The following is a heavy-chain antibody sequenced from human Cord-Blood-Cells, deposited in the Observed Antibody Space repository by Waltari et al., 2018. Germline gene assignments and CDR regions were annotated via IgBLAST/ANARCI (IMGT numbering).Heavy chain of an antibody. CDR3: VTLGGSGWYFDY. J-gene: IGHJ4*02. Sequence: QVQLQQWGAGLLKPSETLSLTCAVYGGSFSGYYWSWIRQPPGKGLEWIGEINHSGRTNYNPSLKSRVTISVDTSKNQFSLKLSSVTAADTAVYYCVTLGGSGWYFDYWGQGTLVTVSS. D-gene: IGHD6-19*01. CDR2: INHSGRT. CDR1: GGSFSGYY. V-gene: IGHV4-34*01.